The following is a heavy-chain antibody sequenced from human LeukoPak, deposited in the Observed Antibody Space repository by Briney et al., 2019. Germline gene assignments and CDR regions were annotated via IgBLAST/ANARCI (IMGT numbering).Heavy chain of an antibody. J-gene: IGHJ4*02. Sequence: SQTLSLTCTLSGGSISSYYWCWIRHPAGKGLEWIGRIHSSGSSNYNPSLESRVTMSVDTSKNQFTLRLTSVTAADTAVYYRARARTGCSSSVCYGIDYWGQGTRVTVSS. CDR3: ARARTGCSSSVCYGIDY. D-gene: IGHD2-2*01. CDR1: GGSISSYY. V-gene: IGHV4-4*07. CDR2: IHSSGSS.